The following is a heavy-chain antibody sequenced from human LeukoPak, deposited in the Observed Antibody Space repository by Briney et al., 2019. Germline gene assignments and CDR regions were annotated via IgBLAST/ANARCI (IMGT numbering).Heavy chain of an antibody. CDR1: GGSISSYY. CDR2: IYTSGST. V-gene: IGHV4-4*07. CDR3: ARDSSSTSWSDAFDI. J-gene: IGHJ3*02. Sequence: SETLSLTCTVSGGSISSYYWSWIRQPAGKGLEWIGRIYTSGSTNYNPSLKSRVTMSVDTSKNQFSLKLSSVTAADTAVYYCARDSSSTSWSDAFDIWGPGTMVTVSS. D-gene: IGHD2-2*01.